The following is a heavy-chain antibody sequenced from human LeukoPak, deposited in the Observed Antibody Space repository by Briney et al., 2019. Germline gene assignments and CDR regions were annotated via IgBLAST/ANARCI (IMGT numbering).Heavy chain of an antibody. CDR3: ARDHYYGGNSGGLRY. Sequence: PGGSLRLSCAASGFTFDDYGMSRVRQAPGKGLEWVSGINWNGGSTGYADSVKGRFTISRDNAKNSLYLQMNSLRAEDTALYYCARDHYYGGNSGGLRYWGQGTLVTVSS. D-gene: IGHD4-23*01. CDR2: INWNGGST. V-gene: IGHV3-20*04. CDR1: GFTFDDYG. J-gene: IGHJ4*02.